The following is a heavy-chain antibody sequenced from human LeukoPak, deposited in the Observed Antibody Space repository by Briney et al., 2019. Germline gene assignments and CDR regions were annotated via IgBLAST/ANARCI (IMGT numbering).Heavy chain of an antibody. CDR2: VKQDGSEK. D-gene: IGHD6-13*01. J-gene: IGHJ6*02. V-gene: IGHV3-7*03. CDR1: GFTFSSYW. CDR3: ARDPLDPYSSSWYYYYYYGMDV. Sequence: QPGGSLRLSCAASGFTFSSYWMSWVRQARGKGLEWVANVKQDGSEKYYVDSVKGRFTISRDNAKNSLYLQMYSLRAEDTAVYYCARDPLDPYSSSWYYYYYYGMDVWGQGTTVTVSS.